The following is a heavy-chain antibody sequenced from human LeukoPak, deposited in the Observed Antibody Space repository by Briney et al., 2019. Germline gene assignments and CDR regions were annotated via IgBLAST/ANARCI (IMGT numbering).Heavy chain of an antibody. J-gene: IGHJ4*02. D-gene: IGHD2-2*01. Sequence: ASVKVSCKASGGTFSSYAISWGRQAPGQGLEWMGGIIPIFGTANYAQMFQGRVTITADKSTSTAYMELSSLRSEDTAVYYCARDRVGYCSSTSCYHFDYWGQGTLVTVSS. CDR3: ARDRVGYCSSTSCYHFDY. CDR2: IIPIFGTA. V-gene: IGHV1-69*06. CDR1: GGTFSSYA.